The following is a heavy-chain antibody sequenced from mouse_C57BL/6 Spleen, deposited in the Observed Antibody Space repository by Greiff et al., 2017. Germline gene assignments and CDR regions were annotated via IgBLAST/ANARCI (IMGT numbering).Heavy chain of an antibody. Sequence: VQLQQSGPELVKPGASVKIPCKASGYTFTDYNMDWVKQSHGKSLEWIGDINPNNGGTIYNQKFKGKATLTVDKSSSTAYMELRSLTSEDTAVYYCASAHYYGSSPFAYWGQGTLVTVSA. V-gene: IGHV1-18*01. CDR1: GYTFTDYN. CDR3: ASAHYYGSSPFAY. CDR2: INPNNGGT. D-gene: IGHD1-1*01. J-gene: IGHJ3*01.